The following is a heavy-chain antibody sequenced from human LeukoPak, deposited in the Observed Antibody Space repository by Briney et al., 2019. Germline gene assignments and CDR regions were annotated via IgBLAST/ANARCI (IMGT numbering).Heavy chain of an antibody. Sequence: SETLSLTCTVSGGSISSYYWSWIRQPAGKGLEWIGRIYTSGSTNYNPSLKSRVTMSVDTSKNQFSLKLSSVTAADTAVYYCARDKGRCSSTSCALGNMDVWGKGTTVTVSS. V-gene: IGHV4-4*07. D-gene: IGHD2-2*01. CDR1: GGSISSYY. CDR2: IYTSGST. CDR3: ARDKGRCSSTSCALGNMDV. J-gene: IGHJ6*03.